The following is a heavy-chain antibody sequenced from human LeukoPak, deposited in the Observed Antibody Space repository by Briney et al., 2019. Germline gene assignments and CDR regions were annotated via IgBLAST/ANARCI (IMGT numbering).Heavy chain of an antibody. V-gene: IGHV7-4-1*02. J-gene: IGHJ4*02. D-gene: IGHD2-2*01. CDR1: GGTFSSYA. Sequence: GASVKVSCKASGGTFSSYAISWVRQAPGQGLEWMGWINTNTGNPTYAQGFTGRFVFSLDTSVSTASLQISSLKAEDTAVYYCARVRRHSCSSTSCSYYFDYRGQGTLVTVSS. CDR3: ARVRRHSCSSTSCSYYFDY. CDR2: INTNTGNP.